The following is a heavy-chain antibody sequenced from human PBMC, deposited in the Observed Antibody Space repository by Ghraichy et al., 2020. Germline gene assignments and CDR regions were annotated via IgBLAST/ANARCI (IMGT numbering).Heavy chain of an antibody. V-gene: IGHV3-15*01. D-gene: IGHD3-3*01. CDR3: ATDLIRSGYYGAFNI. J-gene: IGHJ3*02. CDR2: VKSKTDGGTT. CDR1: GFTFSNAW. Sequence: GGSLRLSCAASGFTFSNAWMNWVRQAPGKGLEWVGRVKSKTDGGTTDYPAPVKRRFSISRDDSKNTLYLQMNSLNTEDTALYYCATDLIRSGYYGAFNIWGQGTMVTVSS.